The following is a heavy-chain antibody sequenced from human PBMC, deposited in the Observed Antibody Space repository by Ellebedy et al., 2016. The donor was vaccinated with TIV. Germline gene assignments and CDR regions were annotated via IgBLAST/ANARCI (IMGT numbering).Heavy chain of an antibody. CDR3: ARGTLGSCTGSSCYPLDY. CDR1: GFTFSTHV. J-gene: IGHJ4*02. D-gene: IGHD2-8*02. Sequence: PGGSLRLSCAASGFTFSTHVIHWVRQAPGKGLEWVATISGGGDTYYPDSVRGRFTISRDNSKNTVSLQMNSLSAEDTALFFCARGTLGSCTGSSCYPLDYWGQGTLVTVSS. V-gene: IGHV3-23*01. CDR2: ISGGGDT.